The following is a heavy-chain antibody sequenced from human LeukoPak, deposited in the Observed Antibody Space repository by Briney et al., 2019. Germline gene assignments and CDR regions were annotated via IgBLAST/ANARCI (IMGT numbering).Heavy chain of an antibody. Sequence: ASVKVSCKASGYTFTSYAMHWVRQAPGHRLEWMGWSNAGNGNTKYSQKFQGRVTITRDTSASTAYMELSSLRSEDTAVYYCARDKVAGTMDYWGQGTLVTVSS. V-gene: IGHV1-3*01. CDR2: SNAGNGNT. J-gene: IGHJ4*02. CDR1: GYTFTSYA. CDR3: ARDKVAGTMDY. D-gene: IGHD6-19*01.